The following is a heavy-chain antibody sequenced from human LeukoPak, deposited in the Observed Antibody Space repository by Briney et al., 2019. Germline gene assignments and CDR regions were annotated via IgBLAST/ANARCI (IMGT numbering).Heavy chain of an antibody. CDR1: GGSISSNNYY. V-gene: IGHV4-39*07. J-gene: IGHJ5*02. D-gene: IGHD5-12*01. Sequence: SETLSLTCTVSGGSISSNNYYWGWIRQPPGKGLEWIGNIYTTGSTYYSPSLKSRVIISLDTSENQISLTLRSLTAADTAVYYCAKGNPYYDSWGQGTLVTVSS. CDR2: IYTTGST. CDR3: AKGNPYYDS.